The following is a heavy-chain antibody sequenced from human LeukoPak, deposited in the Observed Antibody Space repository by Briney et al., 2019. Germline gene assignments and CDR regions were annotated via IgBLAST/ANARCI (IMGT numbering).Heavy chain of an antibody. CDR2: INHSGST. CDR3: ARLWYYGSGSPTLDY. Sequence: PSETLSLTCAVYGGSFSGYYRSWIRQPPGKGLEWIGEINHSGSTNYNPSLKSRVTISVDTSKNQFSLRLSSVTAADTAVYHCARLWYYGSGSPTLDYWGQGTLVTVSS. V-gene: IGHV4-34*01. CDR1: GGSFSGYY. D-gene: IGHD3-10*01. J-gene: IGHJ4*02.